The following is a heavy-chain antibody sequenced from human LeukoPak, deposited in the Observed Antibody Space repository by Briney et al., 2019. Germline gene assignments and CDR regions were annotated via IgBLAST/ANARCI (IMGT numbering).Heavy chain of an antibody. V-gene: IGHV4-59*01. J-gene: IGHJ4*02. Sequence: SETLSLTCTVSGGSISSYYWSWIRQPPGKGLEWIGYIYYSGSTNYNPSLKSRVTISVDTSKNQFSLKLGSVTAADTAVYYCAREEYSSSSGFDYWGQGTLVTVSS. CDR2: IYYSGST. D-gene: IGHD6-6*01. CDR1: GGSISSYY. CDR3: AREEYSSSSGFDY.